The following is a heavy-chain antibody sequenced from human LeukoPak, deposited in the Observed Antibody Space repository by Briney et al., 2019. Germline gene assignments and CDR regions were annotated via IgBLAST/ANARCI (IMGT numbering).Heavy chain of an antibody. CDR3: AKVLIAAAGAYAFDI. D-gene: IGHD6-13*01. J-gene: IGHJ3*02. V-gene: IGHV4-4*02. CDR2: IYHSGNT. Sequence: SETLSLTCAVSGGSISSSNWWSWVRPSPGKGLEWIGEIYHSGNTNYNPSLKSRVIISVDKSKNQFSLKLTSVTAADTAMYYCAKVLIAAAGAYAFDIWGQGTMVTVSS. CDR1: GGSISSSNW.